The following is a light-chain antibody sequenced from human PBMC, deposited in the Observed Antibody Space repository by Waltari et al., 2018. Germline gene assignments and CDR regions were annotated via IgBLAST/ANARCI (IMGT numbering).Light chain of an antibody. J-gene: IGKJ2*01. CDR1: QSVLHTNNKNY. V-gene: IGKV4-1*01. CDR3: QQYYSAPNT. Sequence: DIVVTQSPDSLAVSLGERATINFKSSQSVLHTNNKNYLAWYQQKPGQPPKLLIYWASTRASGVPGRFSGSGSGTDFTLTISSLQAEDVAVYYCQQYYSAPNTFGQGTKLEI. CDR2: WAS.